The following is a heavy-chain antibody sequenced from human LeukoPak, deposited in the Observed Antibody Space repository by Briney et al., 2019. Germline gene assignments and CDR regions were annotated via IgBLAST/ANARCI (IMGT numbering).Heavy chain of an antibody. CDR1: GFTFSSYA. J-gene: IGHJ4*02. V-gene: IGHV3-23*01. CDR2: ISGSGGST. D-gene: IGHD5-18*01. Sequence: GGSLRLSCAASGFTFSSYAMSWVRQAPGKGLEWVSAISGSGGSTYYADSVKGRFTISRDNSKNTLYLQMNSLRAEDTAVYYCAKNPYRGYSYGYYFDYWGQGTLATVSS. CDR3: AKNPYRGYSYGYYFDY.